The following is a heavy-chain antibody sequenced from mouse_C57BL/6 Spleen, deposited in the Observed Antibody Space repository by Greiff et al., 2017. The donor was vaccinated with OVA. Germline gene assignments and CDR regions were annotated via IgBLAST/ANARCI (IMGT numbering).Heavy chain of an antibody. CDR1: GFTFSSYG. Sequence: EVKLQESGGDLVKPGGSLKLSCAASGFTFSSYGMSWVRQTPDQRLEWVATISSGGSYTYYPDSVKGRFTLSRDNAKNTLYLQMSSLKSEDTAMYYCAIQNDFYYAMGYWGQGTSVTGSS. V-gene: IGHV5-6*01. D-gene: IGHD2-13*01. J-gene: IGHJ4*01. CDR3: AIQNDFYYAMGY. CDR2: ISSGGSYT.